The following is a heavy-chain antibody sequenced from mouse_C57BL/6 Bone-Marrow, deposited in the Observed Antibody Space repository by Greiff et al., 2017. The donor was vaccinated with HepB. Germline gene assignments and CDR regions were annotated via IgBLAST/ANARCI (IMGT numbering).Heavy chain of an antibody. CDR1: GYTFTDYY. D-gene: IGHD1-1*01. CDR2: INPNNGGT. CDR3: ARSGYYGSSYENY. V-gene: IGHV1-26*01. Sequence: EVQLQQSGPELVKPGASVKISCKASGYTFTDYYMNWVKQSHGKSLEWIGDINPNNGGTSYNQKFKGKATLTVDKSSSTAYMELRSLTSEDSAVYYCARSGYYGSSYENYWGQGTTLTVSS. J-gene: IGHJ2*01.